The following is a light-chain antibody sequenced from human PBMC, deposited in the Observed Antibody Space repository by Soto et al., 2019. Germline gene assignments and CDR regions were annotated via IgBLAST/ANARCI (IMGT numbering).Light chain of an antibody. V-gene: IGLV6-57*03. CDR2: DDN. CDR3: QSYDSTYQHVV. Sequence: NFMLTQPHSVSESPGKTVTISCTRSSGSIASYYVQWYQQRPGGAPTTVIYDDNQRPSGDPDRFSGSIDSSSNSASLTISGLKTEDEAAYFCQSYDSTYQHVVFGGGTKLTVL. J-gene: IGLJ2*01. CDR1: SGSIASYY.